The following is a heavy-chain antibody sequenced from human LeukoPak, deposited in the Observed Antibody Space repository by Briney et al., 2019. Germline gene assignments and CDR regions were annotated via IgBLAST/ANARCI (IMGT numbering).Heavy chain of an antibody. CDR2: IYYSGST. CDR3: AGVGATDLDY. J-gene: IGHJ4*02. D-gene: IGHD1-26*01. V-gene: IGHV4-59*01. Sequence: SETLSLTCLVSGEPISSYYWSWIRQPPGKGLEWIGYIYYSGSTNYNPSLESRVTISVDTSKNQFSLKLSSVTAADTAVYYCAGVGATDLDYWGQGTLVTVSS. CDR1: GEPISSYY.